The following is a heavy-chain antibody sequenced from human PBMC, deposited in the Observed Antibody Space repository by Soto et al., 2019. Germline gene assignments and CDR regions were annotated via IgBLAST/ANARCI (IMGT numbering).Heavy chain of an antibody. Sequence: PGGSLRLSCAASGFTFRTYSMNWVRQAPGKGLEWLSYINSGSNSISYSDSVKGRFTISRDNAKNSLSLEMNSLRDEDTAVYYCAREPPLGACTMSVWGRVTTVTVSS. CDR2: INSGSNSI. D-gene: IGHD3-16*01. J-gene: IGHJ6*02. CDR3: AREPPLGACTMSV. V-gene: IGHV3-48*02. CDR1: GFTFRTYS.